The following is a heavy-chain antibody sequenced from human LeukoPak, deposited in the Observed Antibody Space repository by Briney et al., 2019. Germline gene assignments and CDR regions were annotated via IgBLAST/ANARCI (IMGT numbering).Heavy chain of an antibody. D-gene: IGHD1-26*01. CDR1: GYTFTSYD. CDR2: MNPNSGDT. CDR3: AIGNILVGATFRAFDI. Sequence: GASVKVSCKASGYTFTSYDINWVRQATGQGLEWMGWMNPNSGDTGYAQKFQGRVTMTRSTSISTAYMELSSLRSEDTAVYYCAIGNILVGATFRAFDIWGQGTMVAVSS. J-gene: IGHJ3*02. V-gene: IGHV1-8*01.